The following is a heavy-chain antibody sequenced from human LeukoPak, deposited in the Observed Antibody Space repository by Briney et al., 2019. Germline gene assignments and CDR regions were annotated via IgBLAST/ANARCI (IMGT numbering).Heavy chain of an antibody. CDR3: ARLLGSSWYFDY. J-gene: IGHJ4*02. V-gene: IGHV4-59*08. CDR1: AGSISNYY. D-gene: IGHD6-13*01. Sequence: PSETLSLTCTVSAGSISNYYWSWIRQPPRKGLEWIGYIHYSGSTNYNPSLESRVTISVDTSKNQFSLKLSSVTAADTAVYYCARLLGSSWYFDYWGQGTLVTVSS. CDR2: IHYSGST.